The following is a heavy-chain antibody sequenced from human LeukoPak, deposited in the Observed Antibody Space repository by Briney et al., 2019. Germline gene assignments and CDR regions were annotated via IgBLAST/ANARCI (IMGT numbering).Heavy chain of an antibody. CDR3: AKVVSRNYHLMLDP. J-gene: IGHJ5*02. CDR1: GFTFSSYG. Sequence: PGGSLRPSCAASGFTFSSYGMHWVRQAPGKGLEWVAFIRYDGSNKYYADSVKSRFTISRDNSKNTLYLQMNSLRAEDTAVYYCAKVVSRNYHLMLDPWGQGTLVTVSS. V-gene: IGHV3-30*02. D-gene: IGHD4-11*01. CDR2: IRYDGSNK.